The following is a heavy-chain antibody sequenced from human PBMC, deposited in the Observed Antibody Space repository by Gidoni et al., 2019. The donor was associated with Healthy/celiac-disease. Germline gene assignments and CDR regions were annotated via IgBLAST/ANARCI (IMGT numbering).Heavy chain of an antibody. CDR2: IYYSGST. CDR1: GGSISRGGYY. V-gene: IGHV4-31*03. J-gene: IGHJ2*01. CDR3: ARDNYDSSGYYFHWYFDL. D-gene: IGHD3-22*01. Sequence: QVQLQESGPGLVKPSQTLSLTCTVSGGSISRGGYYWSWIRQHPGKGLEWIGYIYYSGSTYYNPSLKSRVTISVDTSKNQFSLKLSSVTAADTAVYYCARDNYDSSGYYFHWYFDLWGRGTLVTVSS.